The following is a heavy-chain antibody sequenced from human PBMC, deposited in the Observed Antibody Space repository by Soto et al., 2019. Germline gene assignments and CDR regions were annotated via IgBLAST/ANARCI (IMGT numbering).Heavy chain of an antibody. V-gene: IGHV1-69*13. CDR2: IIPIFGTA. CDR1: GGTFSSYA. D-gene: IGHD3-16*01. J-gene: IGHJ4*02. Sequence: SVKVSCKASGGTFSSYAISGVRQAPGQGLEWMGGIIPIFGTANYAQKFQGRVTITADESTSTAYMELSSLRSEDTAVYYCARGRGPLTGEYFDYWGQGTLVTVSS. CDR3: ARGRGPLTGEYFDY.